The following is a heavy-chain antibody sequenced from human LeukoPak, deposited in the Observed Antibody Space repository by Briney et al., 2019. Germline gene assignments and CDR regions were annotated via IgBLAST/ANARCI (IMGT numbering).Heavy chain of an antibody. D-gene: IGHD2-15*01. V-gene: IGHV3-74*01. CDR3: VRGAGWYCSGGSCYTYYFDY. Sequence: GGSLRLSCAASGFTFSSYWMHWVRQAPGKGLVWVSHIDNDGSSATYADSVKGRFTLSKDNAKNTLYLQMNSLRAEDTAVYYCVRGAGWYCSGGSCYTYYFDYWGQGTLVTVSS. CDR2: IDNDGSSA. J-gene: IGHJ4*02. CDR1: GFTFSSYW.